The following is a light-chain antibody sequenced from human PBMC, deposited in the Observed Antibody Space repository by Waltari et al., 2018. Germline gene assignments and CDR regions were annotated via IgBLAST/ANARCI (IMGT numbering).Light chain of an antibody. CDR2: DAS. CDR3: QQGTTWL. V-gene: IGKV3-11*01. J-gene: IGKJ3*01. Sequence: TLSCRAPQSIGTYLAWYQQKTGQAPRLLIYDASNRATGIPARFSGSGSGTDFTLTISSLEPEDFAVYHCQQGTTWLFGPGTKVEIK. CDR1: QSIGTY.